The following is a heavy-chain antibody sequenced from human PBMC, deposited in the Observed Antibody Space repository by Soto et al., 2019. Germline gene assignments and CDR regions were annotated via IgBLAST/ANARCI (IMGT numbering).Heavy chain of an antibody. D-gene: IGHD3-22*01. J-gene: IGHJ4*02. CDR1: GYTFTSYG. Sequence: ASVKVSCKASGYTFTSYGISWVRQAPGQGLEWMGWISAYNGNTNYAQKLQGRVTMTTDTSTRTAYMELRSLRSDDTAVYYCARFDYNDTSGYSSVYRDQRTLVTVSS. V-gene: IGHV1-18*01. CDR3: ARFDYNDTSGYSSVY. CDR2: ISAYNGNT.